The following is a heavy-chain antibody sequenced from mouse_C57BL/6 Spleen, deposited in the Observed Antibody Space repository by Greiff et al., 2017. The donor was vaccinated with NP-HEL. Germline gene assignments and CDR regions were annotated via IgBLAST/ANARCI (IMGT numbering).Heavy chain of an antibody. D-gene: IGHD2-12*01. V-gene: IGHV1-18*01. CDR1: GYTFTDYN. CDR2: INPNNGGT. CDR3: ARGTTDGYFDV. J-gene: IGHJ1*03. Sequence: EVQLQQSGPELVKPGASVKIPCKASGYTFTDYNMDWVKQSHGKSLEWIGDINPNNGGTIYNQKFKGKATLTVDKSYSTAYMELRSLTSEDTAVYYGARGTTDGYFDVWGTGTTVTVSS.